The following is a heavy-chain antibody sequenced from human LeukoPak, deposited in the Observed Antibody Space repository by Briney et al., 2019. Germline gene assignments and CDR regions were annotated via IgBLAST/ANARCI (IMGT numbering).Heavy chain of an antibody. D-gene: IGHD1-26*01. V-gene: IGHV3-21*01. J-gene: IGHJ4*02. Sequence: GGSLRLSCAASGFTFSSYSMNWVRQAPGKGLEWVSSISSSSSYIYYADSVKGRFTISRDNAKNSLYLQMNSLRAEDTAVYYCARAYPRRIGPFDYWGQGTLVTVSS. CDR3: ARAYPRRIGPFDY. CDR1: GFTFSSYS. CDR2: ISSSSSYI.